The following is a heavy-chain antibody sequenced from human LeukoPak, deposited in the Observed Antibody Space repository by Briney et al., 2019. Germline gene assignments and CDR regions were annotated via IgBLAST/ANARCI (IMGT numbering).Heavy chain of an antibody. J-gene: IGHJ3*02. CDR1: GGTFSSYA. Sequence: SVKVSCKASGGTFSSYAISWVRQAPGQGLEWMGRIIPIFGTANYAQKFQGRVTITTDESTSTAYMELSSLRSEDTAAYYCARDVRPGNAFDIWGQGTMVTVSS. V-gene: IGHV1-69*05. CDR3: ARDVRPGNAFDI. D-gene: IGHD3-10*01. CDR2: IIPIFGTA.